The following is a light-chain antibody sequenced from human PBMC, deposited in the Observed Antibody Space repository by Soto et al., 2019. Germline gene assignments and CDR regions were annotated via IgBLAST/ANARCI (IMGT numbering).Light chain of an antibody. CDR3: CSFAGTGTFGAYV. Sequence: QSVLAQPASVSGSPGQSVTISCTGTTSDVGSYHLVSWYQQHPGKAPKLMIYEGTKRPSGVCNRFSGSKSGITASLTISGLQPEDKDEYYCCSFAGTGTFGAYVFGTGTKLTVL. J-gene: IGLJ1*01. V-gene: IGLV2-23*03. CDR1: TSDVGSYHL. CDR2: EGT.